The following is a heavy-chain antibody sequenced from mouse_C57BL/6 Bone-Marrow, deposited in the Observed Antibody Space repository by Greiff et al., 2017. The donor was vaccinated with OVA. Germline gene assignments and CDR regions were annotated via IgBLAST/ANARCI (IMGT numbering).Heavy chain of an antibody. CDR1: GYTFTSYW. CDR3: ANLYYFDY. Sequence: VQLQQSGAELAKPGASVKLSCKASGYTFTSYWMHWVNQRPGQGLEWIGYINPSSGYTTYNQKFKDKATLTADKSSSTAYMQLSSLTYEDSAVYYCANLYYFDYWGQGITLTVSS. CDR2: INPSSGYT. V-gene: IGHV1-7*01. J-gene: IGHJ2*01.